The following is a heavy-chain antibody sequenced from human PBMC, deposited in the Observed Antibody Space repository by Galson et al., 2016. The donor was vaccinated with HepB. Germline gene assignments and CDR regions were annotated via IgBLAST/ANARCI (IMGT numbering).Heavy chain of an antibody. CDR2: IGGSTTNT. V-gene: IGHV3-23*01. D-gene: IGHD3-10*01. J-gene: IGHJ4*02. Sequence: SLRLSCAASGFTSSNYAMSWVRQAPGKGLEWVSAIGGSTTNTYYAASVKGRFTISRDNSRNTVFLEMNSLRAEDMAVYYCATDRSGSYFPTWGQGTLVTVSP. CDR3: ATDRSGSYFPT. CDR1: GFTSSNYA.